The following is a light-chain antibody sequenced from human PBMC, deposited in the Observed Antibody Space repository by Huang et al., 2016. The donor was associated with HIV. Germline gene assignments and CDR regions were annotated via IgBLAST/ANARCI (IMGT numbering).Light chain of an antibody. V-gene: IGKV1-39*01. CDR1: QSISSF. CDR2: AAS. CDR3: QQSYSNSRT. J-gene: IGKJ1*01. Sequence: DIQMTQSPSSLSASVGDRVTITCRASQSISSFLNWYQHKPGKAPKLLIYAASSFQSGVPSRFSGSGSGTDFTLTINSLQPEDFATYYCQQSYSNSRTFGQGTKVEIK.